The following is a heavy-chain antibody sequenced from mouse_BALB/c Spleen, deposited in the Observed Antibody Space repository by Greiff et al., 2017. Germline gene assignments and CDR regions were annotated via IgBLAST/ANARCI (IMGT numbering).Heavy chain of an antibody. J-gene: IGHJ1*01. D-gene: IGHD1-1*01. CDR1: GFTFSSYG. CDR2: INSNGGST. CDR3: ARAPYDCGSSYDWYFDV. V-gene: IGHV5-6-3*01. Sequence: EVKLMESGGGLVQPGGSLKLSCAASGFTFSSYGMSWVRQTPDKRLELVATINSNGGSTYYPDSVKGRFTISRDNAKNTLYLQMSSLKSEDTAMYYCARAPYDCGSSYDWYFDVWGAGTTVTVSS.